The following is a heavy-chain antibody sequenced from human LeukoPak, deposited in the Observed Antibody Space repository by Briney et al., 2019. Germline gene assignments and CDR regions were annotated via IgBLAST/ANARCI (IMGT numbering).Heavy chain of an antibody. CDR3: ARKGAEGWLRTYNWFDP. J-gene: IGHJ5*02. V-gene: IGHV3-74*01. Sequence: PGGSLRLSCAAPGFTFSSYWMHWVRQAPGKGLVWVSRINSDGSSTSYADSVKGRFTISRDNAKNTLYLQMNSLRAEDTAVYYCARKGAEGWLRTYNWFDPWGQGTLVTVSS. D-gene: IGHD3-22*01. CDR2: INSDGSST. CDR1: GFTFSSYW.